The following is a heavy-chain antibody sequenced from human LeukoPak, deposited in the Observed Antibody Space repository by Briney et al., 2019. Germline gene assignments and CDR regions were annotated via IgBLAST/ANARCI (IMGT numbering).Heavy chain of an antibody. J-gene: IGHJ4*02. V-gene: IGHV3-30*18. CDR3: AKGLWEATVGFLDY. D-gene: IGHD3-16*01. CDR2: ISYDGSNK. Sequence: GGSLRLSCAVSGFTFSSYGMHWVRQAPGKGLEWVAVISYDGSNKFYADSVRGRFTISRDNSKNTLSLQMNSLRTEDTAVYYCAKGLWEATVGFLDYWGQGTLVTVSS. CDR1: GFTFSSYG.